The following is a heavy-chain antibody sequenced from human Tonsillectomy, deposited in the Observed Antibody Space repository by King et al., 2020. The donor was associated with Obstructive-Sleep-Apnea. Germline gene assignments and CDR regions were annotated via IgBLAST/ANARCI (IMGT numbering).Heavy chain of an antibody. V-gene: IGHV4-39*07. CDR2: IYYSGNT. CDR1: GGSISSSSYY. CDR3: GRILKNNVGGLDY. Sequence: QLQESGPGLVKPSETLSLTCTVSGGSISSSSYYWGWIRQPPGKGLEWIGSIYYSGNTYYNPSLKSRVTISVDTSKNQFSLKLSSVTAADAAVYYCGRILKNNVGGLDYWGQGTLVTVSS. J-gene: IGHJ4*02. D-gene: IGHD1-26*01.